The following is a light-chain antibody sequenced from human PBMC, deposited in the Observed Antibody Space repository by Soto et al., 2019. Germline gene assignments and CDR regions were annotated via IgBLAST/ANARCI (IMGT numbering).Light chain of an antibody. Sequence: EILLTQSPGTLSLSPGERATLSCRASQSVSSSYLAWYQQKPGQAPRLLIYGASSRATGIPDRFSGSGSGTDFTLTISRLEPEDFAVYYCQQYGSSPGTTFGQGTKVDIK. CDR3: QQYGSSPGTT. CDR1: QSVSSSY. J-gene: IGKJ1*01. CDR2: GAS. V-gene: IGKV3-20*01.